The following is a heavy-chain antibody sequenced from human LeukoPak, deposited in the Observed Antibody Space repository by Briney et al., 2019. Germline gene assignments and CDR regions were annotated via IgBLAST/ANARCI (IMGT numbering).Heavy chain of an antibody. V-gene: IGHV1-58*01. Sequence: SVKASCKASGFTFTSSAVQWVRQARGQRLEWIGWIVVGSGNTNYAQKFQERVTITRDMSTSTAYMELSSLRSEDTAVYYCAAGVGQLWLLLDYWGQGTLVTVSS. CDR3: AAGVGQLWLLLDY. CDR2: IVVGSGNT. CDR1: GFTFTSSA. J-gene: IGHJ4*02. D-gene: IGHD5-18*01.